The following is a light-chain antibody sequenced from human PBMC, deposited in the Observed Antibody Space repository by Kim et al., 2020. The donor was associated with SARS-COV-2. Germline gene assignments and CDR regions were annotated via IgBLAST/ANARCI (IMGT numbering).Light chain of an antibody. CDR2: DAS. CDR3: QQRYDWPLT. V-gene: IGKV3-11*01. J-gene: IGKJ4*01. Sequence: EIVLTQSPATLSLSPGDRVTLSCRASRSVDTYLAWYRQTSGQAPRLLIYDASNRPTGVPAKFSGSGSGTDFTLTIASLDPDDVGVYYCQQRYDWPLTFGGGTRWIS. CDR1: RSVDTY.